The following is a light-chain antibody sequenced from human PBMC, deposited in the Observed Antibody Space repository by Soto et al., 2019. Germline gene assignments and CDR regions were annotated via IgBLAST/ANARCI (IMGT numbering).Light chain of an antibody. CDR2: STS. CDR1: TGTVTSGYY. J-gene: IGLJ3*02. Sequence: QAVVTQEPSVTVSPGGTVTLTCASSTGTVTSGYYPNWFQQKPGQPPRTLIYSTSNKQSWTPARFSGSLLGGKAALTLSGVQPEDEADYYCLLYYGGARVFGGGTKLTVL. V-gene: IGLV7-43*01. CDR3: LLYYGGARV.